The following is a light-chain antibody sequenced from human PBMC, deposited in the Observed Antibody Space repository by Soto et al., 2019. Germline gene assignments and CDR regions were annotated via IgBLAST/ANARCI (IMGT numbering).Light chain of an antibody. CDR3: QQHHNWPWT. J-gene: IGKJ1*01. V-gene: IGKV3-15*01. Sequence: ETVLTQSPATLSLSPGETATLSCRASQRVTNNLAWYQWKLGQPPRLLIYGASTRATGIPVRLRGSGSGTEFTLTIVSLQSEDSAVYYCQQHHNWPWTFGQGTRVELK. CDR1: QRVTNN. CDR2: GAS.